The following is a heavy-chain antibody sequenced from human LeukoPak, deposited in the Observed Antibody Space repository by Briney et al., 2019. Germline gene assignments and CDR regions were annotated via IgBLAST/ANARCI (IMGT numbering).Heavy chain of an antibody. Sequence: SETLSLTCTVSGGSISSYYWSWIRQPPGKGLEWIRYIYYSGSTNYNPSLKSRVTISVDTSKNQFSLKLSSVTAADTAVYYCARAGYCSSTSCRPSAFDIWGQGTMVTVSS. D-gene: IGHD2-2*01. V-gene: IGHV4-59*01. J-gene: IGHJ3*02. CDR1: GGSISSYY. CDR3: ARAGYCSSTSCRPSAFDI. CDR2: IYYSGST.